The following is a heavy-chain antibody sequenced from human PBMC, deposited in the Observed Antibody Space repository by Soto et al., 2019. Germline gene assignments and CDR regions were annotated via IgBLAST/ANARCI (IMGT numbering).Heavy chain of an antibody. CDR1: GFTFSSYA. CDR2: ISGSGGST. D-gene: IGHD6-19*01. CDR3: AKDRVYSSGWYDDDDY. J-gene: IGHJ4*02. V-gene: IGHV3-23*01. Sequence: EVQLLESGGGLVQPGGSLRLSCAASGFTFSSYAMSWVRQAPGKGLEWVSAISGSGGSTYYADSVKGRFTIPRDNSKNTLYLQMNSLRAEDTAVYYCAKDRVYSSGWYDDDDYWGQGTLVTVSS.